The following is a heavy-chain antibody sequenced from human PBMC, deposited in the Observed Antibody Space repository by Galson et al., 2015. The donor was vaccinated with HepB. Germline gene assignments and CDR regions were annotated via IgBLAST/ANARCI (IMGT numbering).Heavy chain of an antibody. D-gene: IGHD5-18*01. CDR1: GFNVSSNY. CDR2: IYSGGST. V-gene: IGHV3-66*01. CDR3: AIYSYGEYFQH. Sequence: SLRLSCAASGFNVSSNYMSWVRQAPGKGLEWVSVIYSGGSTYYADSVKGRFTISRDNSKNTLYLQMNNLRAEDTAVYYCAIYSYGEYFQHWGQGTLVTVSS. J-gene: IGHJ1*01.